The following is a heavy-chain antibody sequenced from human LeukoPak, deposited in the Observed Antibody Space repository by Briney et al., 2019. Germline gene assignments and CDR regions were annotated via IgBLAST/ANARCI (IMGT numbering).Heavy chain of an antibody. J-gene: IGHJ4*02. CDR3: ARHRRGYGPDY. V-gene: IGHV4-59*08. CDR2: IYYSGST. CDR1: GGSISSYY. D-gene: IGHD5-18*01. Sequence: SSETLSLTCTVSGGSISSYYWSWIRQPPGKGLEWIGYIYYSGSTNYNPSLKSRVTISVDTSKNQFTLKLSSVTAADTAVYYCARHRRGYGPDYWGQGTLVTVSS.